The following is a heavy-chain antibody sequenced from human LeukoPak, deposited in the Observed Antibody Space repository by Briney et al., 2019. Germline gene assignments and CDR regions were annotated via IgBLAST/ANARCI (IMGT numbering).Heavy chain of an antibody. Sequence: PSETLSLTCTVSGASISSRSNYWGWIRQHPGKGLEWIGYISYSGTTYYNPSLKSRITISLDTSKNQFSLELSSVTAADTAVYYCARAAWRGTNSRDAFDIWGLGTVVTVSS. D-gene: IGHD4/OR15-4a*01. J-gene: IGHJ3*02. V-gene: IGHV4-31*02. CDR1: GASISSRSNY. CDR2: ISYSGTT. CDR3: ARAAWRGTNSRDAFDI.